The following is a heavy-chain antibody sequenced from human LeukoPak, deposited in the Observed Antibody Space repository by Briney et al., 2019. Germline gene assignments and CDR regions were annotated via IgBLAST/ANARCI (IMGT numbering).Heavy chain of an antibody. Sequence: GGSLRLSCAASGFTFSSYATHGVRQAPGKGLEWVAVISYDGSNKYYADSVKGRFTISRGNSKNTLYLQMNSLRAEDTALYYCAKAGGLIERFYYMDVWGKGTTVTVSS. CDR3: AKAGGLIERFYYMDV. J-gene: IGHJ6*03. D-gene: IGHD2-21*01. CDR1: GFTFSSYA. CDR2: ISYDGSNK. V-gene: IGHV3-30*04.